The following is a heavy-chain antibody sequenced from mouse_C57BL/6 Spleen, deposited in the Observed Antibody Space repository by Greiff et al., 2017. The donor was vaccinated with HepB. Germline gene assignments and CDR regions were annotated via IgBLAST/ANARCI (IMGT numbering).Heavy chain of an antibody. CDR2: IRSKSNNYAT. CDR1: GFSFNTYA. Sequence: GGGLVQPKGSLKLSCAASGFSFNTYAMNWVRQAPGKGLEWVARIRSKSNNYATYYADSVKDRFTISRDDSESMLYLQMNNLKTEDTAMYYCVRHGSNYWFAYWGQGTLVTVSA. V-gene: IGHV10-1*01. CDR3: VRHGSNYWFAY. D-gene: IGHD2-5*01. J-gene: IGHJ3*01.